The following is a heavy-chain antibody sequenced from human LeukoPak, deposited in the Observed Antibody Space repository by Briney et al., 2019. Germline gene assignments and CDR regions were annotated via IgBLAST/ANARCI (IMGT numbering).Heavy chain of an antibody. CDR2: INHSGST. CDR1: GGSIRSSNW. D-gene: IGHD1-26*01. Sequence: PSGTLSLTSAVSGGSIRSSNWWSWVRRPPGKGLGWIGQINHSGSTNYNPPLKSRVTISLDTSTNQFSLKLSSVTAAEPAVYYCASRSPSGVASDIRG. J-gene: IGHJ3*02. V-gene: IGHV4-4*02. CDR3: ASRSPSGVASDI.